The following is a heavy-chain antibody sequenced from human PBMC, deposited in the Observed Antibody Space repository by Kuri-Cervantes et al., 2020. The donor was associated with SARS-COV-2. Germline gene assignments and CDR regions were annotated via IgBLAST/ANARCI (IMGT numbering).Heavy chain of an antibody. CDR3: ARDYGGCSSTSCPFDY. Sequence: ASVKVSCKVSGYSFTSYSMHWVRQAPGQGLEWMGWINTNTGNPTYAQGFTGRFVFSLDTSVSTAYLQISSLKAEDTAVYYCARDYGGCSSTSCPFDYWGQGTRVTVSS. D-gene: IGHD2-2*01. CDR1: GYSFTSYS. J-gene: IGHJ4*02. V-gene: IGHV7-4-1*02. CDR2: INTNTGNP.